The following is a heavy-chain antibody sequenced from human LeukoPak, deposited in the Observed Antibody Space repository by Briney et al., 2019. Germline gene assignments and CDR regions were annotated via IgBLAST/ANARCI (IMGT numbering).Heavy chain of an antibody. D-gene: IGHD3-10*01. V-gene: IGHV3-64D*09. CDR3: VGVRWFGGSNWFDP. J-gene: IGHJ5*02. CDR2: ISSNGGST. CDR1: TFTFSTSA. Sequence: AGSRRLSWSADTFTFSTSAMHWDRQAPGKGLEYVSAISSNGGSTYYADSVKGRFTISRDNSKNTLHLQMSSLRAEDTAVYYCVGVRWFGGSNWFDPWGQGTLVTVSS.